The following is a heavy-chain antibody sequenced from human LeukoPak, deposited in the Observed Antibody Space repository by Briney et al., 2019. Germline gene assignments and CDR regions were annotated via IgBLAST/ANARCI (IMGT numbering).Heavy chain of an antibody. J-gene: IGHJ4*02. CDR2: ISGSGGST. D-gene: IGHD3-3*01. V-gene: IGHV3-23*01. Sequence: GGSLRLSCAASGFTFSSYAMSWVRQAPGKGLEWVSAISGSGGSTYYADSVKGRSTISRDNSKNTLYLQMNSLRAEDTAVYYCAKSLRFLEWLPPYYFDYWGQGTLVTVSS. CDR1: GFTFSSYA. CDR3: AKSLRFLEWLPPYYFDY.